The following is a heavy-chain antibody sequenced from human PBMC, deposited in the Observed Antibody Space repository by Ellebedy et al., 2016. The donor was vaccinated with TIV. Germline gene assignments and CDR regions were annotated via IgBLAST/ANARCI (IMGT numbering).Heavy chain of an antibody. CDR1: GGTFSSYA. J-gene: IGHJ4*02. CDR2: IIPIFGTA. Sequence: SVKVSCXASGGTFSSYAISWVRQAPGQGLEWMGGIIPIFGTANYAQKLQGRVTMTTDTSTSTAYMELRSLRSDDTAVYYCARDRPYSSGWLYYFDYWGQGTLVTVSS. CDR3: ARDRPYSSGWLYYFDY. V-gene: IGHV1-69*05. D-gene: IGHD6-19*01.